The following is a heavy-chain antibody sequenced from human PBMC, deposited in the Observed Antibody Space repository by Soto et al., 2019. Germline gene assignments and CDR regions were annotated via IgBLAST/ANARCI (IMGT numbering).Heavy chain of an antibody. Sequence: PGGSLRLSCVASGLTFVSRAVTWVRQAPGEGLQWVSTITDTGGDAKYADSVRGRFVISRDNSKKTLYLQMTSLTAEDSAMYYCARGSTDSYPGSRIFDFWGRGTLVTVSS. D-gene: IGHD3-10*01. J-gene: IGHJ4*02. CDR3: ARGSTDSYPGSRIFDF. V-gene: IGHV3-23*01. CDR2: ITDTGGDA. CDR1: GLTFVSRA.